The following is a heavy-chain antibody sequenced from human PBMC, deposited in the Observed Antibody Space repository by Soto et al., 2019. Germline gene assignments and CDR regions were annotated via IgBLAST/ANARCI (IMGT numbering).Heavy chain of an antibody. CDR3: ARGRYGDY. CDR1: GYAFTTCG. Sequence: QVHLVQSGAEVKKPGASVKVSCKGSGYAFTTCGITWVRQAPGQGLEWMGWISAQDGNTNYAQKLQGRVTVTRDPSTSTAYMELRSLRSDDTAVYYCARGRYGDYWGQGALVTVSS. V-gene: IGHV1-18*01. J-gene: IGHJ4*02. CDR2: ISAQDGNT. D-gene: IGHD1-1*01.